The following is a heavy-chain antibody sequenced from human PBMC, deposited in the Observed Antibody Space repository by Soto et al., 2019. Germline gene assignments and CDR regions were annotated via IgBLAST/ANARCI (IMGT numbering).Heavy chain of an antibody. D-gene: IGHD3-22*01. J-gene: IGHJ5*02. Sequence: QVQLVQSGAEVKKPGASVKVSCRASGYTFPSYGITWVRQAPGQGLEWMGWISAYNGYTDYGQKLQGRVTMTTDTSTSTAYMELRSLRSDDTAVYYCARDDSSGPARFDPWGQGTLVTVSS. CDR1: GYTFPSYG. CDR3: ARDDSSGPARFDP. CDR2: ISAYNGYT. V-gene: IGHV1-18*01.